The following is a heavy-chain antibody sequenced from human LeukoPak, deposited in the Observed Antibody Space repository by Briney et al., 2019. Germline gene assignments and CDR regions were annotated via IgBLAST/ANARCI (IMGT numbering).Heavy chain of an antibody. CDR2: IRSSSET. CDR1: GFTFSSYW. Sequence: GGSLRLSCAASGFTFSSYWMLWVRQAPGKGLEWVSHIRSSSETFYADPVKGRFTISRDNARNSLYLQMNNLRGEDTAIYYCARDAGNSGYGCDLWGQGTLVTVSS. V-gene: IGHV3-48*01. CDR3: ARDAGNSGYGCDL. J-gene: IGHJ5*02. D-gene: IGHD5-12*01.